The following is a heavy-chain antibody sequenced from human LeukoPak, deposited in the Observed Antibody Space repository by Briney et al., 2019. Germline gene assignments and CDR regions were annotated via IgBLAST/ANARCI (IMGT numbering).Heavy chain of an antibody. CDR2: IWYDGSNK. V-gene: IGHV3-33*06. CDR3: AKDFSYYDSSGSGPDY. Sequence: SCKASGYTFTGYYMHWVRQAPGKGLEWVAVIWYDGSNKYYADSVKGRFTISRDNSKNTLYLQMNCLRAEDTAGYYCAKDFSYYDSSGSGPDYWGQGTLVTVSS. J-gene: IGHJ4*02. D-gene: IGHD3-22*01. CDR1: GYTFTGYY.